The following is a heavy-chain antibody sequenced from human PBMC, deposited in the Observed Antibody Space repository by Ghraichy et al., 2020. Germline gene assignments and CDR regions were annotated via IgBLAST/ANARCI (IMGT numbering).Heavy chain of an antibody. Sequence: SETLSLTCAVYGGSFSGYYWSWIRQPPGKGLEWIGEINHSGSTNYNPSLKSRVTISVDTSKNQFSLKLSSVTAADTAVYYCARVGRDGYKVSVGAFDIWGQGTMVTVSS. CDR3: ARVGRDGYKVSVGAFDI. D-gene: IGHD5-24*01. V-gene: IGHV4-34*01. CDR1: GGSFSGYY. CDR2: INHSGST. J-gene: IGHJ3*02.